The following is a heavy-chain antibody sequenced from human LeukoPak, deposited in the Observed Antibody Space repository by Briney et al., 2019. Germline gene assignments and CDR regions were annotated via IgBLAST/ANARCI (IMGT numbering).Heavy chain of an antibody. D-gene: IGHD3-9*01. V-gene: IGHV3-23*01. J-gene: IGHJ4*02. CDR3: AKAAVRYFDWLFTPFDY. Sequence: ESGGSLRLSCAASGFTFSSYAMSWVRQAPGKGLEGVSAISGSGGSTYYADSVKGRFTISRDNSKNTLYLQMNSLRAEDTAVYYCAKAAVRYFDWLFTPFDYWGQGTLVTVSS. CDR2: ISGSGGST. CDR1: GFTFSSYA.